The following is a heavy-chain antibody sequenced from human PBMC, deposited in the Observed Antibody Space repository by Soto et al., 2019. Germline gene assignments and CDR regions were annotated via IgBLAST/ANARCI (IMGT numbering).Heavy chain of an antibody. Sequence: GGSLRLSCGGSGFTFRGYWMHWVRQSPRKGLVWVSRINSDGTTTAYADSVKGRFTISRDNSKNTLFLQMTSLRADDTAVYYCTHCRGESCHGGYFGMDVWGQGTTVTVSS. CDR3: THCRGESCHGGYFGMDV. V-gene: IGHV3-74*01. J-gene: IGHJ6*02. D-gene: IGHD2-15*01. CDR2: INSDGTTT. CDR1: GFTFRGYW.